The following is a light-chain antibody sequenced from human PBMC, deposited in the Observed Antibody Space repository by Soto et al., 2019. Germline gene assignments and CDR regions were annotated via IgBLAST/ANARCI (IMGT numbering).Light chain of an antibody. CDR1: QSISSW. Sequence: DIQMTQSPSTLSASVGDRVTITCRASQSISSWLAWYQQKPGKAPKLLIYKATSLESGVPSRFSGSXSGTXFTLSISSLQPDDFATYYCQQYNSYPHTFGQGTKLHIK. CDR3: QQYNSYPHT. V-gene: IGKV1-5*03. CDR2: KAT. J-gene: IGKJ2*01.